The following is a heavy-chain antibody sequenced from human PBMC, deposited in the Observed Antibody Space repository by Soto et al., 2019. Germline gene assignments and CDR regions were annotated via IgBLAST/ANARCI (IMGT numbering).Heavy chain of an antibody. J-gene: IGHJ5*02. CDR2: IIPIFGTA. D-gene: IGHD3-22*01. CDR3: ARDDSSGYYYLSRFDP. CDR1: GGTFSSYA. V-gene: IGHV1-69*13. Sequence: ASVKVSCKASGGTFSSYAISWVRQAPGQGLEWMGGIIPIFGTANYAQKFQGRVTITADESTSTAYMELSSLRSEDTAVYYCARDDSSGYYYLSRFDPWGQGTLVTVSS.